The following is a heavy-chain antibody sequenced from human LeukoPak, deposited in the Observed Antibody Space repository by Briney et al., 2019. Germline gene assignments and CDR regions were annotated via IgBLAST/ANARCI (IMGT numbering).Heavy chain of an antibody. D-gene: IGHD1-26*01. J-gene: IGHJ5*02. CDR3: AGTSGSRNWFDP. CDR2: IYYSGST. Sequence: SETLSLTCTVSGGSISSSSYYWGWIGQPPGKGLAGIGSIYYSGSTSYNPSPKSRVTISVATSKNQFSLKLSSVTAADTAVYYCAGTSGSRNWFDPWGQGTLVTVSS. CDR1: GGSISSSSYY. V-gene: IGHV4-39*01.